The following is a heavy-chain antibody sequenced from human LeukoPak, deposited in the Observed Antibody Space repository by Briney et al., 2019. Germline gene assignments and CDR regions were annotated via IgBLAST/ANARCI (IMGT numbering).Heavy chain of an antibody. CDR2: IYTSGST. Sequence: PSETLSLTCTVSGGSISSYYWSWIRQPAGKGLEWIGRIYTSGSTNYNPSLKSRATMSVDTSKNQFSLKLSSVTAADTAVYYCARGSSSWYFWDYYYYYYMDVWGKGTTVTVSS. CDR3: ARGSSSWYFWDYYYYYYMDV. V-gene: IGHV4-4*07. D-gene: IGHD6-13*01. J-gene: IGHJ6*03. CDR1: GGSISSYY.